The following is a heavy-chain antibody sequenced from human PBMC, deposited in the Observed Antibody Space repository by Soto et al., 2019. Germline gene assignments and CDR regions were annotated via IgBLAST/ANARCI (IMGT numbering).Heavy chain of an antibody. CDR3: AKEPPENTYTIPWLGP. CDR2: ISGSGGRT. CDR1: RFPSSGDA. V-gene: IGHV3-23*01. J-gene: IGHJ5*02. D-gene: IGHD2-8*01. Sequence: CGSMRLSCAPSRFPSSGDAINWSVSWVRLTPGKGLEWVSAISGSGGRTYYADSVKGRFTISRDNSKKTVYLQMDSLRGEDTAVYYCAKEPPENTYTIPWLGPWGEGTLVTVSS.